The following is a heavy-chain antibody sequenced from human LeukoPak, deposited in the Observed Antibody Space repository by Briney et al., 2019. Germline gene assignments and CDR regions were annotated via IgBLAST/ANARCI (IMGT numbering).Heavy chain of an antibody. J-gene: IGHJ4*02. CDR1: GGTFSSYA. CDR3: ARDHYAEGATRYYFDY. Sequence: ASVKVSCKASGGTFSSYAISWVRQAPGQGLEWMGGIIPIFGTANYAQKFQGRVTITADKSTSTAYMELSSLRSEDTAVYYCARDHYAEGATRYYFDYWGQGTLVTVSS. CDR2: IIPIFGTA. D-gene: IGHD1-26*01. V-gene: IGHV1-69*06.